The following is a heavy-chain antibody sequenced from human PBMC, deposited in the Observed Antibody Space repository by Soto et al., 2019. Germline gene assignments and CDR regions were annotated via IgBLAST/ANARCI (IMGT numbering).Heavy chain of an antibody. CDR2: TYYRSKWYN. D-gene: IGHD1-7*01. V-gene: IGHV6-1*01. CDR3: ARVILSGPTENWNYVDWKSYYYYYYMDV. CDR1: GDSVSSNSAA. Sequence: SQTLSLTCAISGDSVSSNSAAWNWIRQSPSRGLEWLGRTYYRSKWYNDYAVSVKSRITINPDTSNNQFSLQLNSVTPEDTAVYYCARVILSGPTENWNYVDWKSYYYYYYMDVWGKGTTVTVSS. J-gene: IGHJ6*03.